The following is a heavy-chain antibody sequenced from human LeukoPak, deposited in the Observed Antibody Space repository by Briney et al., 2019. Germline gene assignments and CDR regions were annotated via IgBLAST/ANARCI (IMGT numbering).Heavy chain of an antibody. Sequence: GGSLRLSCAASGFTFSSYAMHWVRQAPGKGLEWVAVISYDGSNKTYADSVKGRFTISRDNSKNTLYLQMNSLRAEDTAVYYCARLERYWGQGTLVTVSS. CDR1: GFTFSSYA. J-gene: IGHJ4*02. CDR3: ARLERY. D-gene: IGHD5-24*01. V-gene: IGHV3-30-3*01. CDR2: ISYDGSNK.